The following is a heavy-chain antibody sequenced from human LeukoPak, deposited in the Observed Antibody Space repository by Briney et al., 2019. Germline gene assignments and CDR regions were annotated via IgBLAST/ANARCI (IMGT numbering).Heavy chain of an antibody. CDR1: GFTFDDYA. J-gene: IGHJ3*02. CDR2: ISWNSGSI. Sequence: GRSLRLSCAASGFTFDDYAMHWVRQAPGKGLEWVSGISWNSGSIGYADSVKGRFTISRDNAKNSLYLQMNSLRAEDTALYYCAKEGIAVAGRGDDAFDIWGQGTMVTVSS. CDR3: AKEGIAVAGRGDDAFDI. D-gene: IGHD6-19*01. V-gene: IGHV3-9*01.